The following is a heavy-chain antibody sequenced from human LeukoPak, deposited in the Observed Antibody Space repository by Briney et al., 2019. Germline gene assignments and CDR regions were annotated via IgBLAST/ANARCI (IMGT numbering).Heavy chain of an antibody. CDR2: IKQDGSEK. CDR1: GFLFSKYW. Sequence: GGSLRLSCAASGFLFSKYWMTWVRQAPGKGLEWVANIKQDGSEKYYVDSVKGRFTISRDNAKNSLYLQMNSLRAEDTAVYYCARDTFPGYYDSSGYPYGYWGQGTLVTVSS. J-gene: IGHJ4*02. D-gene: IGHD3-22*01. V-gene: IGHV3-7*01. CDR3: ARDTFPGYYDSSGYPYGY.